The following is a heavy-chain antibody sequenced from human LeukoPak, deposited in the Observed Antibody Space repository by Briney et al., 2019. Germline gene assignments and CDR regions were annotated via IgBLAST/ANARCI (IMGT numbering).Heavy chain of an antibody. J-gene: IGHJ4*02. CDR1: GFTFSSYA. V-gene: IGHV3-64*01. CDR3: ARSRGYSGYDFDY. Sequence: GGSLRLSCAASGFTFSSYAMHWVRQAPGKGLEYVSAISSNGGSTYYASSVKGRFTISRDNSKNTLYLQMGSLRAEDMAVYYCARSRGYSGYDFDYWDQGTLVTVSS. D-gene: IGHD5-12*01. CDR2: ISSNGGST.